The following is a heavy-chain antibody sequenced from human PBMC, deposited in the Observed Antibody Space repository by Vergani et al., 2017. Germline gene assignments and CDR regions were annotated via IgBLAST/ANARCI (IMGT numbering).Heavy chain of an antibody. V-gene: IGHV4-31*11. CDR2: IYYSGST. CDR1: GYSISSGYY. J-gene: IGHJ4*02. CDR3: ARAGGWDNWNYISYFDD. D-gene: IGHD1-7*01. Sequence: QVQLQESGPGLVKPSETLSLTCAVSGYSISSGYYWGWMRQHPGKGLEWSGYIYYSGSTYYNQSIKSRVILSVETSKNQFSLKQSSVTAAEPAVYYCARAGGWDNWNYISYFDDWGQGTLVTVSS.